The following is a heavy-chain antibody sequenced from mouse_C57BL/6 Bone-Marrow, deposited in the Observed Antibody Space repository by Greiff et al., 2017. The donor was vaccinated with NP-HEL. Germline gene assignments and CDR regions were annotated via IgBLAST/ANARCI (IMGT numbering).Heavy chain of an antibody. Sequence: EVPLVESGGGLVQPGASLRLSCAASGFTFTDYYMSWVRQPPGNPPACLALIRHTANVYPTNYTASFQGRFTISRDNSQNLLYLQMNTLRAEDSATYYCVKALSPICYAMDYWGQGTSGTVSS. CDR1: GFTFTDYY. CDR2: IRHTANVYPT. J-gene: IGHJ4*01. CDR3: VKALSPICYAMDY. V-gene: IGHV7-4*01.